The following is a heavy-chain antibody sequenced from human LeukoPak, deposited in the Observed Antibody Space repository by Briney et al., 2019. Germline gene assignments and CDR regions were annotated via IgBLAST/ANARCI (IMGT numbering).Heavy chain of an antibody. V-gene: IGHV3-23*01. D-gene: IGHD3-3*01. CDR1: GFTFSSYA. CDR2: ISGSGGST. J-gene: IGHJ4*02. Sequence: HPGGSLRLSCAASGFTFSSYAMSWVRQAPGKGLEWVSAISGSGGSTYYADSVKGRFTISRDNSKNTLYLQMNSLRAEDTAVYYCAKSRVVIPTPFDYWGQGTLVTVSS. CDR3: AKSRVVIPTPFDY.